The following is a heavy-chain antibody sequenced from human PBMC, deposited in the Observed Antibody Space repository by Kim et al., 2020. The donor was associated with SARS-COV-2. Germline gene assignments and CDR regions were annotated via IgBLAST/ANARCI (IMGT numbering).Heavy chain of an antibody. D-gene: IGHD6-25*01. CDR1: GNSFSTSW. CDR3: AQRGAAAAYAMDV. J-gene: IGHJ6*02. V-gene: IGHV5-51*01. CDR2: IWPGDSTV. Sequence: GESLKISCQGSGNSFSTSWIAWVGQMPGRGLEWMGVIWPGDSTVKYNPSFEGHITISADNSIDTVYLEWRNLRAADSATYFCAQRGAAAAYAMDVWGQGTTVSV.